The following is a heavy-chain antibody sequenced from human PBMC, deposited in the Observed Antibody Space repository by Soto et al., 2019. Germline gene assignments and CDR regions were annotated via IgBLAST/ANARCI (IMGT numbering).Heavy chain of an antibody. V-gene: IGHV1-69*01. D-gene: IGHD2-15*01. CDR1: GGTFTSYA. J-gene: IGHJ6*02. Sequence: QVQLVQSGAEVKKPGCSVKVSCTAPGGTFTSYAISWVRQAPGQGLEWMGGIIPIFGTANYAQKFQGRVTITADESTSTGYMELSSLRSEDTAVYYCSRSQGGSSSLDIYYYYYYGMDVWGQGTTVTVSS. CDR3: SRSQGGSSSLDIYYYYYYGMDV. CDR2: IIPIFGTA.